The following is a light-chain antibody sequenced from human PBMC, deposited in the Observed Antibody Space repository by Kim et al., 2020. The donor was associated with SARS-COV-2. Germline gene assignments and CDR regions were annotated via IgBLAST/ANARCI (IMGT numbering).Light chain of an antibody. V-gene: IGKV3-15*01. Sequence: VSPGERAPLSCRTSQSVSTTLAWYQQKPGQAPRLLIYGTSTRATGIPARFSGSGSGTEFTLIISSLQSEDFAIYYCQQYNRWPPYIFGQGTKLEI. CDR3: QQYNRWPPYI. J-gene: IGKJ2*01. CDR1: QSVSTT. CDR2: GTS.